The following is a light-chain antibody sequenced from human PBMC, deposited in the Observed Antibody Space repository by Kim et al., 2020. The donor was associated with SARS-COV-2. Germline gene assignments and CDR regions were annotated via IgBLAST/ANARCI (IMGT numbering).Light chain of an antibody. Sequence: QSALTQPASMSGSPGQSITISCTGTSSDIGRYNLVSWYQQHPGKAPKVIIVEVTKRPSGISDRFSGSKSGNTASLTISGLQAEDEADYYCCSHATNRAVVFGGGTQLTVL. CDR1: SSDIGRYNL. CDR2: EVT. J-gene: IGLJ2*01. V-gene: IGLV2-23*02. CDR3: CSHATNRAVV.